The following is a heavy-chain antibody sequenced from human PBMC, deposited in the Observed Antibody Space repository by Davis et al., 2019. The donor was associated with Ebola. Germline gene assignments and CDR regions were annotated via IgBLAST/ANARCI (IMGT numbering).Heavy chain of an antibody. CDR3: ARSARPISYFDY. V-gene: IGHV4-34*01. D-gene: IGHD6-25*01. J-gene: IGHJ4*02. Sequence: PSETLSLTCAVYGGSFSGYYWSWIRQPPGKGLEWIGEINHSGSTNYNPSLKSRVTISVDTSKNQFSLKLSSVTAADTAVYYCARSARPISYFDYWGQGTLVTVSS. CDR2: INHSGST. CDR1: GGSFSGYY.